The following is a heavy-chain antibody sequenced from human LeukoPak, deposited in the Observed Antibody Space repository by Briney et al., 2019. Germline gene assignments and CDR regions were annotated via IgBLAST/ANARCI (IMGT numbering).Heavy chain of an antibody. CDR2: ISPYNGNT. CDR1: GYTFTSYG. D-gene: IGHD6-19*01. Sequence: ASVKVSCKASGYTFTSYGISWVRQAPGRGLEWMGWISPYNGNTNYAQKLQGRVTMTTDTPTSTAYMELRSLRSDDTAVYYCARVWVSAWPLYNYYYGMDVWGQGTTVTVSS. V-gene: IGHV1-18*01. CDR3: ARVWVSAWPLYNYYYGMDV. J-gene: IGHJ6*02.